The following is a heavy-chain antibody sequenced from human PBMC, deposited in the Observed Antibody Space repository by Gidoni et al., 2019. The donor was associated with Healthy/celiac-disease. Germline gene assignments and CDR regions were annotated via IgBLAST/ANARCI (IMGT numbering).Heavy chain of an antibody. CDR1: GFTFSDYY. J-gene: IGHJ4*02. V-gene: IGHV3-11*05. CDR2: ISSSSSYT. CDR3: ATSITMVRGVPYYFDY. D-gene: IGHD3-10*01. Sequence: QVQLVESGGGLVKPGGSLRLSCAASGFTFSDYYMSWIRQAPGKGLEWVSYISSSSSYTNYADSVKGRFTISRDNAKNSLYLQMNSLRAEDTAVYYCATSITMVRGVPYYFDYWGQGTLVTVSS.